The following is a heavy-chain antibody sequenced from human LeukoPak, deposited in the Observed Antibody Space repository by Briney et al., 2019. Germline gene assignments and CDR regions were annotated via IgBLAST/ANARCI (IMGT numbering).Heavy chain of an antibody. CDR2: IYYSGST. V-gene: IGHV4-59*01. Sequence: NTSETLSLTCTVSGGSISSYYWSWIRQPPGKGLEWIGYIYYSGSTNYNPSLKSRVTISVDTSKNQFSLKLSSVTAADTAVYYCARGRSSMVRGYYYYMDVWGKGTTVTISS. J-gene: IGHJ6*03. CDR3: ARGRSSMVRGYYYYMDV. CDR1: GGSISSYY. D-gene: IGHD3-10*01.